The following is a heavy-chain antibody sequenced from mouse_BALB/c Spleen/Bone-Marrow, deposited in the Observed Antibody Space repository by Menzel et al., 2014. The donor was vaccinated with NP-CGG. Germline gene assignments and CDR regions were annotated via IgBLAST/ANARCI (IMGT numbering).Heavy chain of an antibody. J-gene: IGHJ3*01. V-gene: IGHV1-54*01. Sequence: VNVVESGAELVRPGTSVKVSCKASGYAFTNYWIEWVKQRPGQGLEWIGVINPGSGGANYNEKFKGKATLTADKSSSTAYMQLYSLTSDDSAVYFCARDGRITTEGFAYWGQGTLVTVSA. CDR3: ARDGRITTEGFAY. D-gene: IGHD2-4*01. CDR2: INPGSGGA. CDR1: GYAFTNYW.